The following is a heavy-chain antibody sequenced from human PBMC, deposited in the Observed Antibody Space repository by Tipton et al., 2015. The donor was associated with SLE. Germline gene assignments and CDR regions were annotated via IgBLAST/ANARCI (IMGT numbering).Heavy chain of an antibody. CDR3: TTDQWRLTHYDILTHAFDI. D-gene: IGHD3-9*01. CDR2: IKSKTDGGTT. CDR1: GFTFSNAW. Sequence: SLRLSCAASGFTFSNAWMSWVRQAPGKGLEWVGRIKSKTDGGTTDYAAPVKGRFTISRDDSKNTLYLQMNSLKTEDTAVYYCTTDQWRLTHYDILTHAFDIWGQGTMVTVSS. J-gene: IGHJ3*02. V-gene: IGHV3-15*01.